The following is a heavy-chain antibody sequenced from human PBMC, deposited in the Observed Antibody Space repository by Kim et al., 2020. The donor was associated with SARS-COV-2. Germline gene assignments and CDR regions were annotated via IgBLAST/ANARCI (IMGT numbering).Heavy chain of an antibody. CDR3: ARRINWNGRFDY. Sequence: SETLSLTCTVFGDSISSSSYYWGWIRQPPGKGLEWIGSIYYSGSPYYNPSLKSRVTISVDTSKNQFSLKLNSVTAADTAVFYWARRINWNGRFDYWGQGTLVTVSS. CDR2: IYYSGSP. CDR1: GDSISSSSYY. V-gene: IGHV4-39*01. J-gene: IGHJ4*02. D-gene: IGHD1-1*01.